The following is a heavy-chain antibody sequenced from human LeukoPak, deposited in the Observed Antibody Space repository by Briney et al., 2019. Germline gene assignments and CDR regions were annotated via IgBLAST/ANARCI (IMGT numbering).Heavy chain of an antibody. CDR3: AKDYDFWKVLDYFDY. J-gene: IGHJ4*02. V-gene: IGHV3-23*01. D-gene: IGHD3-3*01. Sequence: GGSLRLSCAASGFTFSSYAMSWVRQAPGKGLEWVSAISGSGGSTYYADSVKGRFTISRDNSKNTLYLQMNSLRAEDTAVYYCAKDYDFWKVLDYFDYWGQGTLVTVSS. CDR1: GFTFSSYA. CDR2: ISGSGGST.